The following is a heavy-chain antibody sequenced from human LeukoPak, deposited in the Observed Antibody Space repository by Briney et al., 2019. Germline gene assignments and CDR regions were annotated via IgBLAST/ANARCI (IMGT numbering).Heavy chain of an antibody. CDR3: ARNDYFGINNGMDV. J-gene: IGHJ6*02. CDR1: GGSFGDFY. D-gene: IGHD2/OR15-2a*01. CDR2: INHSGYT. Sequence: PSETLSLTCAVSGGSFGDFYWSWIRQPPGEGLEWIGEINHSGYTNYYPSLKSRVTISVDTSKNQFSLRLSSVTAADTAVYYCARNDYFGINNGMDVWGQGTTVTVS. V-gene: IGHV4-34*01.